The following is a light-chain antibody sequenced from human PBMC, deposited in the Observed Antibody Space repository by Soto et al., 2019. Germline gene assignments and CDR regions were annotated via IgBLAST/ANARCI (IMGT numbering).Light chain of an antibody. J-gene: IGLJ3*02. Sequence: QSALTQPRSVSGSPGQSVTISCTGTSSDVGGYNYVSWYRQYPGKAPKLMIYDVTQRPSGVPDRFSGSKSGNTASLTISGLQAEDEADYYCCSYAGSYTRVFGGGTKVTVL. V-gene: IGLV2-11*01. CDR2: DVT. CDR3: CSYAGSYTRV. CDR1: SSDVGGYNY.